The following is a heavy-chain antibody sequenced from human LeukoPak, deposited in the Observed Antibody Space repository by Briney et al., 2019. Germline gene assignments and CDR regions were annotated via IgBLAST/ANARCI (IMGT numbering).Heavy chain of an antibody. J-gene: IGHJ4*02. D-gene: IGHD2-21*02. V-gene: IGHV3-23*01. Sequence: GGSLRLSCAASGFTFSTYAMSWVRQGPGKGLEWVSGISGSGGATFYADSVKGRFTISRDNSKNTVYLQMNSLRAEDTAVYYCAKTLGGDYPRGVDYWGQGTLVTVSS. CDR1: GFTFSTYA. CDR2: ISGSGGAT. CDR3: AKTLGGDYPRGVDY.